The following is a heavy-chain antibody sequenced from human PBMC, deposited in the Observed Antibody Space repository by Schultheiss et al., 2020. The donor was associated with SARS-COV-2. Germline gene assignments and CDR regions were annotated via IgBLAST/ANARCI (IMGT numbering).Heavy chain of an antibody. CDR1: GGTFSSYT. J-gene: IGHJ6*02. CDR2: IIPILGIA. V-gene: IGHV1-69*02. CDR3: ARGPSVIHYYYYYGMDV. D-gene: IGHD2-21*01. Sequence: SVKVSCKASGGTFSSYTISWVRQAPGQGLEWMGRIIPILGIANYAQKFQGRVTMTRNTSISTAYMELSSLRSEDTAVYYCARGPSVIHYYYYYGMDVWGQGTTVTVSS.